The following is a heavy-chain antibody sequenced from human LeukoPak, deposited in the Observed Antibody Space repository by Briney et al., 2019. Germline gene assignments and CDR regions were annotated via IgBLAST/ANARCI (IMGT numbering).Heavy chain of an antibody. J-gene: IGHJ4*02. CDR1: GYSISSGSF. CDR3: ARVGANWSSLYSLYY. D-gene: IGHD2-15*01. CDR2: IYHSGTT. Sequence: SETLSLTCTVSGYSISSGSFWGWIRQPPGKGLEWIGSIYHSGTTYYNPSLKSRVTISVDTSKNQFSLKVTSVTAADTAVYYCARVGANWSSLYSLYYWGQGSLVTVSS. V-gene: IGHV4-38-2*02.